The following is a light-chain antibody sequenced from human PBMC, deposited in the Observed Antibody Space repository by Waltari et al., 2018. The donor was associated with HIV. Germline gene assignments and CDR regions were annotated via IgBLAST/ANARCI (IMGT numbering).Light chain of an antibody. V-gene: IGLV3-1*01. Sequence: SYELTQPPSVSVSPGQTASISCSGDKLGDRYASWYQQRPGQSPVWIIYQDKKRPSGIPELFSGSNSGNTSTLTISGTQTMDEADYYCQVWDYRGYVMFGGGTKLTVL. J-gene: IGLJ3*02. CDR2: QDK. CDR3: QVWDYRGYVM. CDR1: KLGDRY.